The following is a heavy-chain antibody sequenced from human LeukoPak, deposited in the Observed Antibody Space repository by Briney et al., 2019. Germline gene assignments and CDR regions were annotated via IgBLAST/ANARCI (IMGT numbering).Heavy chain of an antibody. J-gene: IGHJ5*02. CDR3: AKDGRYSGYDFAES. CDR1: GFTFNNFA. D-gene: IGHD5-12*01. CDR2: LTGSGHQI. V-gene: IGHV3-23*01. Sequence: GSLRLSCTASGFTFNNFAMSWVRQARGEGLEWLASLTGSGHQIYYADSVKGRFTISRDNSENTLYLDMNNLRAEDTAIYYCAKDGRYSGYDFAESWGQGTLVTVSS.